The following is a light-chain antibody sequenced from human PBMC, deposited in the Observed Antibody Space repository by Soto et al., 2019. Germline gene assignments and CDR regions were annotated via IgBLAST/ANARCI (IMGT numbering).Light chain of an antibody. CDR3: QQYGSSPYT. CDR2: GAF. Sequence: EIVLTQSPGTLSLSPGERATLSCRASQSVSSSYLAWYQQKFGQAPRLLNYGAFSRATGIPGRFSGSGSVTDFTLTISRLEPEDFAVYYCQQYGSSPYTFGQGTKLEIK. J-gene: IGKJ2*01. V-gene: IGKV3-20*01. CDR1: QSVSSSY.